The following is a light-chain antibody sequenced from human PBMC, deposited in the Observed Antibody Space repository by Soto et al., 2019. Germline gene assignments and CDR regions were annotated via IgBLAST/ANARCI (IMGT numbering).Light chain of an antibody. J-gene: IGKJ1*01. CDR1: QSVSSSY. CDR3: QQYGSSSWT. CDR2: GAS. Sequence: EIVVTQSPGTLSLSPGERATLSCRASQSVSSSYLAWYQQKPGQAPRLLIYGASSRATGIPDRFSGSGSGTNFTLTISRLEPEEFAVYYCQQYGSSSWTFGHGTKVEIK. V-gene: IGKV3-20*01.